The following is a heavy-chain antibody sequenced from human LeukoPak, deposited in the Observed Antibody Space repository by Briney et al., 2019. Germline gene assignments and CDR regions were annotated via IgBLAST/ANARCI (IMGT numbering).Heavy chain of an antibody. J-gene: IGHJ4*02. CDR2: IGSSGSTI. Sequence: GGSLRLSCAASGFTFSSYEMNWVRQAPGKGLEWVSYIGSSGSTIYYADSVKGRFTISRDNAKNSLYLQMNSLRAEDTAVYYCARGDDILTGSDYWGQGTLVTVSS. CDR1: GFTFSSYE. V-gene: IGHV3-48*03. CDR3: ARGDDILTGSDY. D-gene: IGHD3-9*01.